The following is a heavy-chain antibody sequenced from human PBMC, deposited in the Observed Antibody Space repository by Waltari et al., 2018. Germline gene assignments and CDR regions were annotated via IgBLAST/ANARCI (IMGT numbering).Heavy chain of an antibody. D-gene: IGHD3-16*01. Sequence: EVQLLESGGDLVQPGGSLRLSCAASGITFNTNVLYWVRQAPGRWLESVSAITRNSEERPYAVSVNGLSTVSRGNSKNTHDWRMKRLRGEDTAVYYCAGRAVRGAYGGGDYWGQGTLVTVSS. CDR3: AGRAVRGAYGGGDY. V-gene: IGHV3-23*01. CDR1: GITFNTNV. J-gene: IGHJ4*02. CDR2: ITRNSEER.